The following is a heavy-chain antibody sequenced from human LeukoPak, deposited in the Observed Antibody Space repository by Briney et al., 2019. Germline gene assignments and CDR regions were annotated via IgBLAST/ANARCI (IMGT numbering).Heavy chain of an antibody. CDR1: GYTFTGYY. CDR3: ARGFCSSSSCHYYYYMDV. V-gene: IGHV1-2*02. Sequence: ASVKVSCKASGYTFTGYYMHWVRQAPGQGLEWMGWINPNSGGTNYAQKFQGRVTMTRDTSISTAYMELSRLRSDDTAVYYCARGFCSSSSCHYYYYMDVWGKGTTVTVSS. D-gene: IGHD2-2*01. CDR2: INPNSGGT. J-gene: IGHJ6*03.